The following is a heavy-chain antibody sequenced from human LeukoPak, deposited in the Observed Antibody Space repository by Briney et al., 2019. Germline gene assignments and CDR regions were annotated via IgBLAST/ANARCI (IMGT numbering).Heavy chain of an antibody. V-gene: IGHV3-21*01. J-gene: IGHJ4*02. CDR1: GFTFSSYS. D-gene: IGHD6-13*01. CDR2: ISSSSSYI. CDR3: ARGRIAAAATLFY. Sequence: GGPLRLSCAASGFTFSSYSMNWVRQAPGKGLEWVSSISSSSSYIYYADSVKGRFTISRDNAKNSLYLQMNSLRAEDTAVYYCARGRIAAAATLFYWGQGTLVTVSS.